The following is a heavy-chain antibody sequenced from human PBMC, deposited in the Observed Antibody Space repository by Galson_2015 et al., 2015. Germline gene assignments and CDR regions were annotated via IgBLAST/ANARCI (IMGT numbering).Heavy chain of an antibody. D-gene: IGHD2-21*01. CDR1: GFTLSDYY. V-gene: IGHV3-11*05. CDR2: ISPTTSYI. CDR3: ARGGVAHLVNAFDL. J-gene: IGHJ3*01. Sequence: SLRLSCAASGFTLSDYYMSWIRQAPGKGLEWVSYISPTTSYINYADSVKGRFTISRDDVKNSLHLQMNSLRAEDTALYYCARGGVAHLVNAFDLWGQGTMVTVSS.